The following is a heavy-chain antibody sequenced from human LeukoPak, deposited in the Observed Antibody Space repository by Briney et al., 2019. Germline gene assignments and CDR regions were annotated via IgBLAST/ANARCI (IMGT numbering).Heavy chain of an antibody. CDR1: GYTFTNYG. V-gene: IGHV1-18*01. CDR2: ISAYSGNT. Sequence: EASVKVSCKASGYTFTNYGIFWVRQAPGQGLEWMGWISAYSGNTNYAQKLQGRVTMTTETSTSTAYMELESLRSDDTAVYYCAISQGYYYDTSGYLGGDYWGQGTLVTVSS. D-gene: IGHD3-22*01. CDR3: AISQGYYYDTSGYLGGDY. J-gene: IGHJ4*02.